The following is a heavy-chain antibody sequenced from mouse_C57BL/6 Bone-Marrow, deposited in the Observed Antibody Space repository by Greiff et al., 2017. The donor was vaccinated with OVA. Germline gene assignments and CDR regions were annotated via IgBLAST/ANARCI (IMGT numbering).Heavy chain of an antibody. Sequence: QVQLQQSGAELARPGASVKLSCKASGYTFTSYGISWVKQRTGQGLEWIGEIYPRSGNTYYNEKFKGKATLTADKSSSTAYMELRSLTSEDSAVYFCARSRLLRSNYAMDYLGQGTSVTVSS. D-gene: IGHD1-1*01. CDR1: GYTFTSYG. CDR2: IYPRSGNT. V-gene: IGHV1-81*01. CDR3: ARSRLLRSNYAMDY. J-gene: IGHJ4*01.